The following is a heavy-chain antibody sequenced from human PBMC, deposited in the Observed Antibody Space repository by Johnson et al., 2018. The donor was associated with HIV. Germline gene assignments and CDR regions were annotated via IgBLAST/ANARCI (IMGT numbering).Heavy chain of an antibody. J-gene: IGHJ3*02. Sequence: QVQLVESGGGVVQPGRSLRLSCAASGFTFSSYGMHWVRQAPGKGLEWVAVISYDGSNKYYADYVKGRFTISRDNSKNTRYLQMNSRRAEDTAVYYCAKWGLGGAPKGAFDIWGQGTMVTVSS. CDR2: ISYDGSNK. V-gene: IGHV3-30*18. D-gene: IGHD3-16*01. CDR3: AKWGLGGAPKGAFDI. CDR1: GFTFSSYG.